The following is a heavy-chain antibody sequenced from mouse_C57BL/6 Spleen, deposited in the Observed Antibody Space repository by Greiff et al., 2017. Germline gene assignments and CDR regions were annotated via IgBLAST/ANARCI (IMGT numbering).Heavy chain of an antibody. CDR3: ARRYFSPITTVVATRYWYFDV. D-gene: IGHD1-1*01. J-gene: IGHJ1*03. CDR1: GYTFTSYW. CDR2: IDPSDSYT. Sequence: QVQLQQSGAELVMPGASVKLSCKASGYTFTSYWMHWVKQRPGQGLEWIGEIDPSDSYTNYNQKFKGKSTLTVDKSSSTAYMQLSSLTSEDAAVYYCARRYFSPITTVVATRYWYFDVWGTGTTVTVSS. V-gene: IGHV1-69*01.